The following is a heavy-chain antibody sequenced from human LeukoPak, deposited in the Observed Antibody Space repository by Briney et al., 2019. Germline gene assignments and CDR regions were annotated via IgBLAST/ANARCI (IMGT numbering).Heavy chain of an antibody. D-gene: IGHD1-26*01. Sequence: GGSLRLTCAASGFTFSSYAMHWVGQAPGKGLERVSVISYDGSNKYYADSVKGRFTISRDNSKNTLYLQTNSLRAEDTAVYYCAKDRPGNRYSFDIWGQGTMITVSS. CDR1: GFTFSSYA. CDR2: ISYDGSNK. CDR3: AKDRPGNRYSFDI. J-gene: IGHJ3*02. V-gene: IGHV3-30-3*01.